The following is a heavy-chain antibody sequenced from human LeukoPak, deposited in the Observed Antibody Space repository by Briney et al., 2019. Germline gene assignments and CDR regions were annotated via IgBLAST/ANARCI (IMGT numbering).Heavy chain of an antibody. CDR3: ARDNTYYDFWSGYPTTFDY. Sequence: GGSLRLSCAASGFTFNSYGIHWVRQAPGKGLEWVSSISSSSSYIYYADSVKGRFTISRDNAKNSLYLQMNSLRAEDTAVYYCARDNTYYDFWSGYPTTFDYWGQGTLVTVSS. V-gene: IGHV3-21*01. J-gene: IGHJ4*02. CDR1: GFTFNSYG. CDR2: ISSSSSYI. D-gene: IGHD3-3*01.